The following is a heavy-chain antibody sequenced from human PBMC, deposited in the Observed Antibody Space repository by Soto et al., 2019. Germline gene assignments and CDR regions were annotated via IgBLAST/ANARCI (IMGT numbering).Heavy chain of an antibody. CDR2: ISGDAGFT. Sequence: GGSLRLSCAASGLTFSNYAMTWVRQVPGKGLEWVSSISGDAGFTYFADSVKDRFTISRDNSKNTLYLQMNSLRADDTALYYCAKGADSNGWEHLDYWGQGTLVTVSS. V-gene: IGHV3-23*01. CDR3: AKGADSNGWEHLDY. D-gene: IGHD6-19*01. J-gene: IGHJ4*02. CDR1: GLTFSNYA.